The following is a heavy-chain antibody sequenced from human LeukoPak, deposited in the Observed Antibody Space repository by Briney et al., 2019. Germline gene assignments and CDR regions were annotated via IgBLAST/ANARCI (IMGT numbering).Heavy chain of an antibody. CDR2: ISRINSYI. V-gene: IGHV3-21*01. J-gene: IGHJ4*02. CDR1: GFTFSSYS. CDR3: ARGLCFGELLSRAHFGY. Sequence: GGSLRLSCSASGFTFSSYSMNWVRQPPAKGRHGVSSISRINSYIYYQPAVKDPFTISRNNAKDSLYLQMNSLRAEDTAVYYCARGLCFGELLSRAHFGYWGQGTLVTVSS. D-gene: IGHD3-10*01.